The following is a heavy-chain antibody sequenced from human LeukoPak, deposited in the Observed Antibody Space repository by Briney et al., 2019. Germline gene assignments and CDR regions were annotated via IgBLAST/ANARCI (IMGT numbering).Heavy chain of an antibody. CDR2: INPNSGST. D-gene: IGHD1-7*01. J-gene: IGHJ4*02. CDR3: ARRGNYRDYFDH. CDR1: GGTFSSYA. V-gene: IGHV1-2*02. Sequence: SVTVSCKASGGTFSSYAISWVRQAPGQGLEWMGWINPNSGSTNYAQKFQGRVTMTRDTSISTAFMDLSRLRSDDTAVYYCARRGNYRDYFDHWGQGTRVRVSS.